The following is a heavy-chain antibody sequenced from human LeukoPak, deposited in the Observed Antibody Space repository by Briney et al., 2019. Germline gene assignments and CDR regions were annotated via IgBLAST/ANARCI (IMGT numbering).Heavy chain of an antibody. V-gene: IGHV1-2*02. CDR3: ARAYYGSGSYYFAAWFDP. CDR1: GYTFTGYY. CDR2: INPNSGGT. Sequence: WASVKVSCKASGYTFTGYYMHWVRQAPGQGLEWMGWINPNSGGTNYAQKFQGRVTITADKSTSTAYMELSSLRSEDTAVYYCARAYYGSGSYYFAAWFDPWGQGTLVTVSS. D-gene: IGHD3-10*01. J-gene: IGHJ5*02.